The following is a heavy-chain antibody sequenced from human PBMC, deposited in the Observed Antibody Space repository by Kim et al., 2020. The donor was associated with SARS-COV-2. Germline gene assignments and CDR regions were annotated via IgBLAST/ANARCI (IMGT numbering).Heavy chain of an antibody. V-gene: IGHV3-11*06. J-gene: IGHJ5*02. CDR1: GFTFSDYY. D-gene: IGHD6-13*01. CDR2: ISSSSSYT. Sequence: GGSLRLSCAASGFTFSDYYMSWIRQAPGKGLEWVSYISSSSSYTNYADSVKGRFTISRDNAKNSLYLQMNSLRAEDTAVYYCARAPYSSSRGSLERGPWGQGTLVTVSS. CDR3: ARAPYSSSRGSLERGP.